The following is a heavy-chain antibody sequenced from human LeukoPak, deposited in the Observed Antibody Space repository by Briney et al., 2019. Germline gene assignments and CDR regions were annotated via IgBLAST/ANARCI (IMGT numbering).Heavy chain of an antibody. CDR3: ASVVGAIHDAFDI. Sequence: SGTLSLTCTVSCGSISSYYWRWIRQPPRKGLEWIEYIYYSGSTNYNPSLKSRVTISVDTSKNQFSLKLSSVTAADTAVYYCASVVGAIHDAFDIWGQGTMVTVSS. D-gene: IGHD1-26*01. V-gene: IGHV4-59*01. J-gene: IGHJ3*02. CDR1: CGSISSYY. CDR2: IYYSGST.